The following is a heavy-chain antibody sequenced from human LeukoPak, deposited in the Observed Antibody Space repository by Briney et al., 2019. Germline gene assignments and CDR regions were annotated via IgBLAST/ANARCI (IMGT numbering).Heavy chain of an antibody. CDR1: GFTFRSYW. Sequence: PGGSLRLSCAASGFTFRSYWMNWVRQAPGKGRVWVSRINSVGSSTSSADSVKSRFTIARDNAKNTLYLQMNSLRAEDTAVYYCARDRGSSCLDVWGKGTTVTVSS. V-gene: IGHV3-74*01. CDR3: ARDRGSSCLDV. CDR2: INSVGSST. J-gene: IGHJ6*04. D-gene: IGHD6-13*01.